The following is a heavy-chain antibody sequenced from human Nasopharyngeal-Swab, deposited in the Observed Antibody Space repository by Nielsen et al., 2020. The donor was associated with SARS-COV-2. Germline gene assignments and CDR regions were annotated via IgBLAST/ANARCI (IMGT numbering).Heavy chain of an antibody. Sequence: VRQAPGKGLEWVSYISSSSSTIYYADSVKGRFTISRGNAKNSLYLQMNSLRAEDTAVYYCARDIITGTIVGAFDIWGQGTMVTVSS. CDR3: ARDIITGTIVGAFDI. CDR2: ISSSSSTI. J-gene: IGHJ3*02. V-gene: IGHV3-48*01. D-gene: IGHD1-7*01.